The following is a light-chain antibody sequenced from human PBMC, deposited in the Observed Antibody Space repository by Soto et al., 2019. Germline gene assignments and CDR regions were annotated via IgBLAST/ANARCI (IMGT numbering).Light chain of an antibody. CDR3: SSYGGSNNLV. Sequence: QSALTQPPSASGSPGQSVTISCTGTSRDVGGYNFVSWYQQHPGKAPKLMIYEVTKRPSGVPDRFSGSKSGNTASLTVSGLQADDEADYCCSSYGGSNNLVFGGGTKLTVL. V-gene: IGLV2-8*01. J-gene: IGLJ2*01. CDR1: SRDVGGYNF. CDR2: EVT.